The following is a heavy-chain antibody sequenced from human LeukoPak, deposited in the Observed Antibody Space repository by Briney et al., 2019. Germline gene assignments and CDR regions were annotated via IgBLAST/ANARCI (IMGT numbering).Heavy chain of an antibody. CDR1: GYSISSGYY. J-gene: IGHJ4*02. Sequence: PSETLSLTCTVSGYSISSGYYWGWIRQPPGKGLEWIGSIYHSGSTYYNPSLKSRVTISVDTSKNQFSLKLSSVTAADTAVYYCARRHSNYFFDYWGQGTLVTVSS. V-gene: IGHV4-38-2*02. D-gene: IGHD4-11*01. CDR3: ARRHSNYFFDY. CDR2: IYHSGST.